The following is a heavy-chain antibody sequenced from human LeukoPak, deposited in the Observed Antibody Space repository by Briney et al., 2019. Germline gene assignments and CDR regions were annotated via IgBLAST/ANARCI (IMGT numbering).Heavy chain of an antibody. D-gene: IGHD4-23*01. CDR2: ISSSSSTI. CDR3: ARDSPYGGISES. V-gene: IGHV3-48*01. Sequence: GGSLRLSCAASGFTFSSYSMNWVRQAPGKGLEWVSYISSSSSTIYYADSVKGRFTISRDNAKNSLYLQMNSLRAGDTAVYYRARDSPYGGISESWGQGTLVTVSS. CDR1: GFTFSSYS. J-gene: IGHJ4*02.